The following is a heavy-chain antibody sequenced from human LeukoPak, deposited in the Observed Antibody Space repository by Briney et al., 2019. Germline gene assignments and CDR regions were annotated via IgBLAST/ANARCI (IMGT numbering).Heavy chain of an antibody. CDR2: ISGSGGST. D-gene: IGHD3-10*01. J-gene: IGHJ6*03. CDR3: AKADGYYGSGSYYNVHYYYYMDV. V-gene: IGHV3-23*01. CDR1: GFTFSSYA. Sequence: GGSLRLSCAASGFTFSSYAMSWVRQAPGKGLEWVSAISGSGGSTYYADSVKGRFTISRDNSKNTLSLQMNSLRAEDTAVYYCAKADGYYGSGSYYNVHYYYYMDVWGKGTTVTVSS.